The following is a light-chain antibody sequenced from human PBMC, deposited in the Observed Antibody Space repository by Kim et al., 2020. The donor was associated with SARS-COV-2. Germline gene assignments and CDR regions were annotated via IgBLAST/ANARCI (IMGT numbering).Light chain of an antibody. CDR3: QQYGSSPPYT. J-gene: IGKJ2*01. CDR1: QGVSANY. V-gene: IGKV3-20*01. Sequence: SPGEGATLSCRDRQGVSANYLAWYQHKPGQAPRLLIYGASTRATGIPDRFSGSGSGTDFTLTISRLEPEDFAVYYCQQYGSSPPYTFGQGTKLEI. CDR2: GAS.